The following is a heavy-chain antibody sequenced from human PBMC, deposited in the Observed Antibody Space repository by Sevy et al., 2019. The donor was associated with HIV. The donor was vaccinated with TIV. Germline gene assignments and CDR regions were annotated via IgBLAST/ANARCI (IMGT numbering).Heavy chain of an antibody. Sequence: GVSLRLSCAASGFTFSSYAMHWVRQAPGKGLEWVAVISYDGSNKYYADSVKGRFTISRDNSKNTLYLQMNSLRAEDTAVYYCAGGRGYDLFDYWGQGTLVTVSS. D-gene: IGHD5-12*01. CDR3: AGGRGYDLFDY. J-gene: IGHJ4*02. CDR2: ISYDGSNK. V-gene: IGHV3-30-3*01. CDR1: GFTFSSYA.